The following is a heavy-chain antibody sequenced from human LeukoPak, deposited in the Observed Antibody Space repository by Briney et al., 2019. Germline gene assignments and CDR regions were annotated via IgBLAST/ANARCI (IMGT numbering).Heavy chain of an antibody. D-gene: IGHD5-12*01. Sequence: PGRSLRLSCAASGFTFSSYGMHWVRQAPGKGLEWVAVISYDGSNKYYADSAKGRFTISRDNSKNTLYLQMNSLRAEDTAVYYCAKGLVAGERYWGQGTLVTVSS. CDR1: GFTFSSYG. J-gene: IGHJ4*02. CDR2: ISYDGSNK. CDR3: AKGLVAGERY. V-gene: IGHV3-30*18.